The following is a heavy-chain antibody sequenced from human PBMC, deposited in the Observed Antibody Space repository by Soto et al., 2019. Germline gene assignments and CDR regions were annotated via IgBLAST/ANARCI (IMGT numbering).Heavy chain of an antibody. CDR3: ARGIRFLGSGFDP. J-gene: IGHJ5*02. V-gene: IGHV1-3*01. CDR2: INAGNGNT. Sequence: QVQLVQSGAEVKKPGASVKVSCKASGYTFTSYAMHWVRQDPGQRLEWMGWINAGNGNTKYSQKFQGRVTITRDTSASTAYMELSSLRSEDTAVYYCARGIRFLGSGFDPWGQGTLVTVSS. CDR1: GYTFTSYA. D-gene: IGHD3-3*01.